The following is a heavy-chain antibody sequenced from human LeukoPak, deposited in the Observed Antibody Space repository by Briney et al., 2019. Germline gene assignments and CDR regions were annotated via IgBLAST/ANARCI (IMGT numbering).Heavy chain of an antibody. D-gene: IGHD6-6*01. CDR3: ARDRPAGLYYYGMDV. J-gene: IGHJ6*02. CDR2: IFTSGSP. CDR1: GGFISSGTHY. Sequence: PSETLSLTCDVSGGFISSGTHYWMWVRQPVGKGLEWLGRIFTSGSPTYNSSLESRLIISIDKSKNQFSLKLRSVTAADTAVYYCARDRPAGLYYYGMDVWGQGTTVTVSS. V-gene: IGHV4-61*02.